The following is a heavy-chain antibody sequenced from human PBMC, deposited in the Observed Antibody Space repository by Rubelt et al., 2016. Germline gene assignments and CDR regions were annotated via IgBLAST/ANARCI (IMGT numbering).Heavy chain of an antibody. Sequence: QITLKESGPTLVKPTQTLTLTCTFSGFSLSTSGVGVGWIRQPPGKALEWLALIYWNDDKRYSPSLQSRLTITKDTYKNQVVLTMTDMDPADTATYYCARMMGYSGYDEGYGMDVWGQGTTVTVSS. J-gene: IGHJ6*02. D-gene: IGHD5-12*01. CDR3: ARMMGYSGYDEGYGMDV. V-gene: IGHV2-5*01. CDR1: GFSLSTSGVG. CDR2: IYWNDDK.